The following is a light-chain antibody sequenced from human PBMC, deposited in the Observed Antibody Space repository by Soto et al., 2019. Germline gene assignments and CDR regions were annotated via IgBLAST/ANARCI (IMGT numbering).Light chain of an antibody. Sequence: EIVLTQSPATLSLSPGERATLSCRASQSVSSYLAWYQQKPGQAPRLLIYDASNRATGIPARFSGSGSGTDFPLTISSLEPEDFEVYYCQQRSNWPPTFGQWTKLEIK. V-gene: IGKV3-11*01. CDR1: QSVSSY. J-gene: IGKJ1*01. CDR2: DAS. CDR3: QQRSNWPPT.